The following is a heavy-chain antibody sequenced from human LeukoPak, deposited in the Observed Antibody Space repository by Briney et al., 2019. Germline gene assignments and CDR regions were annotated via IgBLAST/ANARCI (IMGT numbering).Heavy chain of an antibody. CDR2: INPNSGGT. CDR3: ARVWSMVRGVIITGLRYGMDV. CDR1: GYTFTGYY. V-gene: IGHV1-2*04. Sequence: ASVKVSCKASGYTFTGYYMHWVRQAPGQGLEWMGWINPNSGGTNYAQKFQGWVTMTRDTSISTAYMELSSLRSEDTAVYYCARVWSMVRGVIITGLRYGMDVWGQGTTVTVSS. D-gene: IGHD3-10*01. J-gene: IGHJ6*02.